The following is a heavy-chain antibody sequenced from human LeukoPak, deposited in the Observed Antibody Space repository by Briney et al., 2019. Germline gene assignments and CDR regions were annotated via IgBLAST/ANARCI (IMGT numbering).Heavy chain of an antibody. D-gene: IGHD3-22*01. CDR1: GGSFSGYY. CDR2: INHSGST. Sequence: SETLSLTCAVYGGSFSGYYWSWIRRPPGKGLEWIGEINHSGSTNYNPSLKSRVTISVDTSKNQFSLKLSSVTAADTAVYYCARYYYDSSGYYVDYWGQGTLVTVSS. J-gene: IGHJ4*02. CDR3: ARYYYDSSGYYVDY. V-gene: IGHV4-34*01.